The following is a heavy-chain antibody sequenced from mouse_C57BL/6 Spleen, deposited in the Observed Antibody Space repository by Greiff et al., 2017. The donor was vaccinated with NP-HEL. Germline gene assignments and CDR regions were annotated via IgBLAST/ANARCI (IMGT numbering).Heavy chain of an antibody. J-gene: IGHJ4*01. CDR1: GFNIKDYY. CDR3: TTSYGNYSSGYYAMDY. V-gene: IGHV14-1*01. D-gene: IGHD2-1*01. CDR2: IDPEDGDT. Sequence: EVKLEESGAELVRPGASVKLSCTASGFNIKDYYMHWVKQRPEQGLEWIGRIDPEDGDTEYAPKFQGKATMTADTSSNTAYLQISSLTSEDTAVYYCTTSYGNYSSGYYAMDYWGQGTSVTVSS.